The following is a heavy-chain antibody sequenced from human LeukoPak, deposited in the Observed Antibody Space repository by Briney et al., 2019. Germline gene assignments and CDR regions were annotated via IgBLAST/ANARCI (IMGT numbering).Heavy chain of an antibody. Sequence: PGGSLRLSCAASGFTVSSYYMTCVRQAPGKGLEWVSVMYSGGSTYYADSVKGRVAISRDNSQNTVFLQMNRLRVEDTAVYYCARSYSNHLFGMDVWGQGTAVTVSS. CDR1: GFTVSSYY. J-gene: IGHJ6*02. V-gene: IGHV3-66*01. CDR2: MYSGGST. D-gene: IGHD4-11*01. CDR3: ARSYSNHLFGMDV.